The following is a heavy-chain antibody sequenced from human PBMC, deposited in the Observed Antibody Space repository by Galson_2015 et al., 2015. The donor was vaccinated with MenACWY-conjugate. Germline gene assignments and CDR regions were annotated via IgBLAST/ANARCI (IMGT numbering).Heavy chain of an antibody. Sequence: SLRLSCAASGFTFSNYWMHWVRHAPGRGPVWVSNINTEGSYSRYAVSVKGRFTISRDNAKNTLYLQMNSLGSDDTAFYFCARAAGGWGPGTLVTVSS. D-gene: IGHD3-16*01. CDR2: INTEGSYS. V-gene: IGHV3-74*01. CDR3: ARAAGG. J-gene: IGHJ4*02. CDR1: GFTFSNYW.